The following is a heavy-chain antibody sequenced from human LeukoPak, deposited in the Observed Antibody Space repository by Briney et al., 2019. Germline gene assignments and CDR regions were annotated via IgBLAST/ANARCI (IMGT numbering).Heavy chain of an antibody. J-gene: IGHJ4*02. CDR2: IKQDGTDK. CDR1: GFTFSSYW. CDR3: ARDPEGPTTPEN. D-gene: IGHD1-14*01. Sequence: GGSLRLSCAASGFTFSSYWMNWVRQAPGKGLEWVATIKQDGTDKYYVDSVKGRFTISRDNARNSLYLQMNSLRAEDTAVYYCARDPEGPTTPENWGQGTLVTVSS. V-gene: IGHV3-7*01.